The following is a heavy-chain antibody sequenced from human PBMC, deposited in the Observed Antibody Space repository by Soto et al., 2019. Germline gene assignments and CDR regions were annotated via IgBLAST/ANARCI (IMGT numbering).Heavy chain of an antibody. CDR2: ILPVSGTT. Sequence: APVKASSKASGGTFSTFPINWVRQAPGQGLEWMGAILPVSGTTNYAQKFQGRVTFSADESTTTAYMEVSSLRSEDTAVYYCARDRTGTTLGYFDYWGQGTRVTVSS. CDR1: GGTFSTFP. V-gene: IGHV1-69*13. D-gene: IGHD1-7*01. J-gene: IGHJ4*02. CDR3: ARDRTGTTLGYFDY.